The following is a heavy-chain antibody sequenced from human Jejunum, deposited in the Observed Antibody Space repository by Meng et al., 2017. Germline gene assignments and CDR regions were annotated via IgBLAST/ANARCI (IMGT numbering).Heavy chain of an antibody. D-gene: IGHD2-15*01. CDR3: ATRIPQYCTGGSCYSGLGH. J-gene: IGHJ4*02. Sequence: QGEGRPWGGGLLQPSETLSLTCAVYGGSFCAYFWTWIRQPPGKGLEWVGEINHRGSIYYNPSLKSRVPMSVDTSKNQFSLDLTSVTAADTAVYYCATRIPQYCTGGSCYSGLGHWGQGTLVTVSS. V-gene: IGHV4-34*01. CDR2: INHRGSI. CDR1: GGSFCAYF.